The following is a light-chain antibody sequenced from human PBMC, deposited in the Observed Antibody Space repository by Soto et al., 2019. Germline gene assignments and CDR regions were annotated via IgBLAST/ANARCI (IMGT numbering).Light chain of an antibody. V-gene: IGKV1-13*02. CDR1: QGISSA. J-gene: IGKJ1*01. CDR2: DAS. CDR3: QQFNSYPGWT. Sequence: AIQLTQSPSSLSASVGDRVTITCRASQGISSALAWYQQKPGKAPKLLIYDASSLESGVPSRLSGSGSGTDFTLTISSLQPEDFATYYCQQFNSYPGWTFGQGTKVDIK.